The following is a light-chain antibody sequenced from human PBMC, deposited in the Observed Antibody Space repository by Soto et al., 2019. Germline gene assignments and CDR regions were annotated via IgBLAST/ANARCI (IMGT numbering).Light chain of an antibody. CDR2: KAS. V-gene: IGKV1-5*03. Sequence: DTQMTQSPSTLSASRGDRVIITCRASQSIGNWVAWYQQRPGKAPKLLIYKASSLENGVPSRFSGSGSGTEFTLTITSLQPEDFASYYCQQYNSYSVWTFGQGTKVEIK. CDR3: QQYNSYSVWT. CDR1: QSIGNW. J-gene: IGKJ1*01.